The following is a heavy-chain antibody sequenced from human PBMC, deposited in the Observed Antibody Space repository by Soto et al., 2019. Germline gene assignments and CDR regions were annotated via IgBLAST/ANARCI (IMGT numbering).Heavy chain of an antibody. V-gene: IGHV3-48*03. CDR1: GFRLSGYE. D-gene: IGHD4-4*01. Sequence: DVKLVESGGGLVQPGRSLRLSCAASGFRLSGYEMHWVRQAPGKGLEWISYISGGGSTIYYANSVKGRFTISRDNAKNSLYLQMNRLRVDEAAIYYCARVADYSNFFDFWGQGTLVTVSS. CDR3: ARVADYSNFFDF. J-gene: IGHJ4*02. CDR2: ISGGGSTI.